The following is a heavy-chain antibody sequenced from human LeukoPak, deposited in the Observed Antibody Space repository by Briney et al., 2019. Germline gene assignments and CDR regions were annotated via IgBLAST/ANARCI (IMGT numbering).Heavy chain of an antibody. D-gene: IGHD3-22*01. J-gene: IGHJ4*02. CDR1: GFTVSSNY. V-gene: IGHV3-53*01. CDR2: IYSGGST. CDR3: ARATKVYYYDSSGSGPLDY. Sequence: PGGSLRLSCAASGFTVSSNYMSWVRQAPGKGLEWVSVIYSGGSTYYADSVKGRFTISRDNSKNTLYLQMNSLRVEDTAVYYCARATKVYYYDSSGSGPLDYWGQGTLVTVSS.